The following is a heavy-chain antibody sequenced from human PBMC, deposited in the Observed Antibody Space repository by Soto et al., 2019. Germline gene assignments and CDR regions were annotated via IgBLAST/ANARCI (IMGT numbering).Heavy chain of an antibody. J-gene: IGHJ2*01. CDR2: ISESGHHT. CDR3: TKSDGCGGGACYTGTSYYFDV. D-gene: IGHD3-16*02. Sequence: GWSLRLSCAASGFPSSTYALNWVRQAPGKGPEWVSTISESGHHTHYADSVKGRFTISRDKSKNTLSLQMNSLRVDDTAIYYCTKSDGCGGGACYTGTSYYFDVWGRGTLVTVSS. V-gene: IGHV3-23*01. CDR1: GFPSSTYA.